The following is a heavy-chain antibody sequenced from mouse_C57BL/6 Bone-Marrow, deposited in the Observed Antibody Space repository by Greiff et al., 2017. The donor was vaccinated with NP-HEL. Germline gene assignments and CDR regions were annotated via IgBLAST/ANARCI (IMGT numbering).Heavy chain of an antibody. D-gene: IGHD3-2*02. CDR3: ASLRLGFAY. Sequence: VQVVESGPGLVAPSQSLSITCTVSGFSLTSYGVDWVRQSPGKGLEWLGVIWGVGSTNYNSALKSRLSISKDNSKSQVFLKMNSLQTDDTAMYYCASLRLGFAYWGQGTLVTVSA. V-gene: IGHV2-6*01. J-gene: IGHJ3*01. CDR1: GFSLTSYG. CDR2: IWGVGST.